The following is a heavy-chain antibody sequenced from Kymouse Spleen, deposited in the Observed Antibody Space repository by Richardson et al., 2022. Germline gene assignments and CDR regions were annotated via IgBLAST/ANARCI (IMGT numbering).Heavy chain of an antibody. D-gene: IGHD3-3*01. CDR3: AKDQGYDFWSGSFDY. V-gene: IGHV3-30*18. Sequence: QVQLVESGGGVVQPGRSLRLSCAASGFTFSSYGMHWVRQAPGKGLEWVAVISYDGSNKYYADSVKGRFTISRDNSKNTLYLQMNSLRAEDTAVYYCAKDQGYDFWSGSFDYWGQGTLVTVSS. CDR2: ISYDGSNK. CDR1: GFTFSSYG. J-gene: IGHJ4*02.